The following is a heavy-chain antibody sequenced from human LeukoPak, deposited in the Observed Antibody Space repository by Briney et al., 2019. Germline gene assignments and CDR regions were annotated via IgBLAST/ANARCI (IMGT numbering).Heavy chain of an antibody. Sequence: GGSLRLSCAASGFTVSSNYMSWVRQAPGKGLEWVSVIYSGGSTYYADSVKGRFTISRDNSRNTLYLQMNSLRAEDTAVYYCASAPAGDILTGYGFDYWGQGTLVTVSS. CDR2: IYSGGST. J-gene: IGHJ4*02. CDR3: ASAPAGDILTGYGFDY. D-gene: IGHD3-9*01. CDR1: GFTVSSNY. V-gene: IGHV3-66*01.